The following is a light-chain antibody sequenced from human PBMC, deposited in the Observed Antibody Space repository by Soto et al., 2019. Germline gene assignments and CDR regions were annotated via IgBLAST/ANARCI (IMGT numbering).Light chain of an antibody. CDR1: PSIRSS. V-gene: IGKV1-39*01. J-gene: IGKJ5*01. Sequence: IHLPLSKSSRSASVGDRVSLPSRASPSIRSSLHRYHPKPGKPPTLLIYAASSLHSGVPTRFSGSRSGTEFTLTIIILQAEDFAGYYCEVSEITPIT. CDR2: AAS. CDR3: EVSEITPIT.